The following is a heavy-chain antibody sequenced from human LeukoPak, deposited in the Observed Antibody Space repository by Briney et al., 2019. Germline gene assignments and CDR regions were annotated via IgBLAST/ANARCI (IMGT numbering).Heavy chain of an antibody. D-gene: IGHD6-13*01. Sequence: ETLSLTCAVYGGSFSGYYWSWIRQPPGKGLEWVANIKQDGSEKYYVDSVKGRFTISRDNAKNSLYLQMNSLRAEDTAVYYCARGTSTSWPNWFDPWGQGTLVTVSS. J-gene: IGHJ5*02. CDR2: IKQDGSEK. V-gene: IGHV3-7*01. CDR3: ARGTSTSWPNWFDP. CDR1: GGSFSGYY.